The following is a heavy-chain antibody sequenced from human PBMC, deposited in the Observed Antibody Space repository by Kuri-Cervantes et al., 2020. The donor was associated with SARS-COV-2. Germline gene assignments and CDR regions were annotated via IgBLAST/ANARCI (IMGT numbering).Heavy chain of an antibody. CDR3: ARDRSRGFPLGVDY. Sequence: GSLRLSCAVSGYSISSGYYWGWIRQPPGKGLEWIGSIYHSGSTYYNPSLKSRVTISVDTSKNQFSLKLSSVTAADTAVYYCARDRSRGFPLGVDYWGQGTLVTVSS. CDR2: IYHSGST. V-gene: IGHV4-38-2*02. CDR1: GYSISSGYY. D-gene: IGHD3-10*01. J-gene: IGHJ4*02.